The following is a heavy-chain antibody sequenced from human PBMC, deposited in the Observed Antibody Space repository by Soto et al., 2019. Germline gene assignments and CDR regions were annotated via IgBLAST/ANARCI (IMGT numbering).Heavy chain of an antibody. V-gene: IGHV1-18*01. CDR1: GYTFTSYG. CDR2: ISAYNGNT. D-gene: IGHD6-19*01. CDR3: ARSSSRPPPDPSDI. Sequence: QVQLVQSGAEVKKPGASVKVSCKASGYTFTSYGISWVRQAPGQGLEWMGWISAYNGNTNYAQKLQGRVTMTIYSFPSPAYMELRSLRSDDTVGYYCARSSSRPPPDPSDIWGQGTMATVSS. J-gene: IGHJ3*02.